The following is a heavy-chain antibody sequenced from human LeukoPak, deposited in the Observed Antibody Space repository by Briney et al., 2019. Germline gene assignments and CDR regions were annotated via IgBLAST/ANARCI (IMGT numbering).Heavy chain of an antibody. J-gene: IGHJ3*02. V-gene: IGHV4-38-2*02. CDR2: IYHSGST. Sequence: PSETLSLTCTVSGYSISSGYYWGWIRQPPGKGLEWIGSIYHSGSTYYDPSLKSRVTISVDTSKNQFSLKLSSVTAADTAVYYCARVAFRAFDIWGQGTMVTVSS. CDR3: ARVAFRAFDI. CDR1: GYSISSGYY. D-gene: IGHD3-3*02.